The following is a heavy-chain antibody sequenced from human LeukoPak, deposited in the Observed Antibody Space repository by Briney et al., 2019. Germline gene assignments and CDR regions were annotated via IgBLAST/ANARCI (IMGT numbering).Heavy chain of an antibody. V-gene: IGHV4-34*01. J-gene: IGHJ4*02. D-gene: IGHD3-22*01. CDR1: GGSFSGYY. CDR3: ARSRHYYYDSSGYPPYFDY. CDR2: INHSGST. Sequence: SETLSLTCAVYGGSFSGYYWSWIRQLPGKGLEWIGEINHSGSTNYNPSLKSRVAISVDTSKNQFSLKLSSVTAADTAVYYCARSRHYYYDSSGYPPYFDYWGQGTLVTVSS.